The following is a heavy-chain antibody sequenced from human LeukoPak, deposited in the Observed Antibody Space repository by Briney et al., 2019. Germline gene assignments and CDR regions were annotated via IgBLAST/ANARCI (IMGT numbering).Heavy chain of an antibody. J-gene: IGHJ1*01. CDR3: AKDSGIPARGKVEYFQD. Sequence: PSGGSLRLSCGASGFTFDNYALNWVRQAPGKGLEWVSNISGRGGSTYYADSVKGRFTISRDNAKNTLYLQMNNLRAEDTAVYYCAKDSGIPARGKVEYFQDWGQGTLVTVSS. D-gene: IGHD6-13*01. CDR2: ISGRGGST. CDR1: GFTFDNYA. V-gene: IGHV3-23*01.